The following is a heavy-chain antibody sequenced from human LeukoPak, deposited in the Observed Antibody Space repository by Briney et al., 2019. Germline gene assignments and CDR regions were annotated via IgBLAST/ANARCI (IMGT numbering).Heavy chain of an antibody. D-gene: IGHD2-15*01. CDR2: ISSSSSYI. CDR1: GFSFITYT. J-gene: IGHJ4*02. V-gene: IGHV3-21*01. CDR3: ARDHLRLGYCSGGSCYGGSTSGY. Sequence: PGGSLRLSCAAAGFSFITYTMHWVRQAPGKGLEWVSSISSSSSYIYYADSVKGRFTISRDNAKNSLYLQMNSLRAEDTAVYYCARDHLRLGYCSGGSCYGGSTSGYWGQGTLVTVSS.